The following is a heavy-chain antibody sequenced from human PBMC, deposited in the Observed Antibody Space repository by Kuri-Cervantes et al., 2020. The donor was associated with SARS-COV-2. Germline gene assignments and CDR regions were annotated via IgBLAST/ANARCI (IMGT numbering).Heavy chain of an antibody. V-gene: IGHV4-59*01. D-gene: IGHD6-13*01. CDR3: ARDGGSSWDFDY. Sequence: GSLRLPCTASGGPISSYCWSWIRQPPGKGLEWIGYIYYSGSTNYNPSLKSRVTISVDTSKNQFSLKLSSVTAADTAVYYCARDGGSSWDFDYWGQGTLVTVSS. J-gene: IGHJ4*02. CDR2: IYYSGST. CDR1: GGPISSYC.